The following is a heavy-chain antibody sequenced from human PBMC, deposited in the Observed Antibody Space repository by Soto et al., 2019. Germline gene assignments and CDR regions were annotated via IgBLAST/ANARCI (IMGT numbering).Heavy chain of an antibody. Sequence: SLRLSCAASGFTFSSYWMHWVRQAPGKGLVWVSRINSDGSSTSYADSVKGRFTISRDNAKNTLYLQMNSLRAEDTAVYYCARARYDFWSGYYPYYYYGMDVWGQGTTVTVSS. D-gene: IGHD3-3*01. CDR2: INSDGSST. V-gene: IGHV3-74*01. J-gene: IGHJ6*02. CDR3: ARARYDFWSGYYPYYYYGMDV. CDR1: GFTFSSYW.